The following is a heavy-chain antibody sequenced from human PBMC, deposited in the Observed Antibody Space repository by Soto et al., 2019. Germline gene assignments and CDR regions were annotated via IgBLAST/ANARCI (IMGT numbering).Heavy chain of an antibody. CDR1: GGSISSHY. CDR2: VYYSGST. CDR3: ARLDGSDHSIDY. D-gene: IGHD5-12*01. J-gene: IGHJ4*02. V-gene: IGHV4-59*08. Sequence: NPSETLSLTCTVSGGSISSHYWSWIRQPPGQGLEWIGYVYYSGSTNYNPSLKSRVTISVDTSKSQFSLRLSSVTAADTAVYFCARLDGSDHSIDYWGQGALVTVSS.